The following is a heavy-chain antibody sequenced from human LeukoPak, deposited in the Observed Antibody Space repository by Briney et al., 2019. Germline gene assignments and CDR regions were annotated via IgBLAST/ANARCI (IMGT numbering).Heavy chain of an antibody. CDR3: ARGGGDIVVVPAAMSGAFDI. D-gene: IGHD2-2*01. CDR2: ISSSISIT. J-gene: IGHJ3*02. V-gene: IGHV3-48*04. Sequence: PGGSLRLSCAASGFTFSTYTMNWVRQAPGKGLEWVSYISSSISITYYADSVKGRFTISRDNAKNSLYLQMNSLRAEDTAVYYCARGGGDIVVVPAAMSGAFDIWGQGTMVTVSS. CDR1: GFTFSTYT.